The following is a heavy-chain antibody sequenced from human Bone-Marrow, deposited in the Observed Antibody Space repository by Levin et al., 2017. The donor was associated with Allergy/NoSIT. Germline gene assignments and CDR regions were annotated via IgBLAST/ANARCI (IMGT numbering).Heavy chain of an antibody. CDR1: GFTFSTYA. CDR3: ERWDWQLLDY. V-gene: IGHV3-30-3*01. J-gene: IGHJ4*02. D-gene: IGHD1-7*01. Sequence: GGSLRLSCAASGFTFSTYAMHWVRQAPGKGLEWVARISYDGSKKYYADSVKGRLTISRDNSNNTLFLQLNSLRVDDTALYLCERWDWQLLDYWGQGSLVTVTS. CDR2: ISYDGSKK.